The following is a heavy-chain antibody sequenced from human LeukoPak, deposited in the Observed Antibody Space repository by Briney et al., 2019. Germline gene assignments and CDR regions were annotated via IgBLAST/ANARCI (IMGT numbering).Heavy chain of an antibody. J-gene: IGHJ5*02. CDR3: TRHRGTYNWFDP. Sequence: GGSLRLSCAAAGFTFSNYWMSWVRQAPGKGPEWVANIKEDGSEKYYEDSVKGRFTISRDNAKNSLYLQMDSLRAEDTALYYCTRHRGTYNWFDPWGQGTLVTVSS. CDR1: GFTFSNYW. D-gene: IGHD2-21*01. V-gene: IGHV3-7*05. CDR2: IKEDGSEK.